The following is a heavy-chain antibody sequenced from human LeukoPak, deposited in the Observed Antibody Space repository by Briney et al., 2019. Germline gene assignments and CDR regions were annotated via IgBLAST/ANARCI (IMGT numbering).Heavy chain of an antibody. Sequence: SVKVSCKASGGTFSSYVISWVRQAPGQGVEWMGRIIPMFGTENYAQNFQGRVTITTDESTSTAYMELSSLRSEDTAVYYCARSDPQYYYYMDVWGKGTTVTVSS. CDR1: GGTFSSYV. J-gene: IGHJ6*03. CDR2: IIPMFGTE. CDR3: ARSDPQYYYYMDV. V-gene: IGHV1-69*05. D-gene: IGHD2-21*02.